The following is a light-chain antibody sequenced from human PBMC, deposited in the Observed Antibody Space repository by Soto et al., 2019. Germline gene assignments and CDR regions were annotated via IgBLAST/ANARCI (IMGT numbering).Light chain of an antibody. J-gene: IGLJ1*01. V-gene: IGLV1-40*01. Sequence: QSVLTQPPSVSGAPGQRVIISCTGSSSNIGAGYDVHWYQQLPGTAPRLLIYDNNNRPSRVPARFSVSKSDTSASLAITGLQPEDEADYYCQSYDSSLSGSYVFGTGTKLTVL. CDR2: DNN. CDR1: SSNIGAGYD. CDR3: QSYDSSLSGSYV.